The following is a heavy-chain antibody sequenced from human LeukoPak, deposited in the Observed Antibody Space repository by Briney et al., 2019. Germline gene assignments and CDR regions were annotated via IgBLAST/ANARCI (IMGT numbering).Heavy chain of an antibody. J-gene: IGHJ4*02. CDR3: AREVVARHIDY. CDR1: GGSFSGYY. Sequence: PSETLSLTCAVYGGSFSGYYWSWIRQPPGKGLEWIGEINHSGSTNYNPSLKSRVTISVDTSKNQFSLKLSSVTAADTAVYYCAREVVARHIDYWGQGTLVTVSS. CDR2: INHSGST. V-gene: IGHV4-34*01. D-gene: IGHD2-15*01.